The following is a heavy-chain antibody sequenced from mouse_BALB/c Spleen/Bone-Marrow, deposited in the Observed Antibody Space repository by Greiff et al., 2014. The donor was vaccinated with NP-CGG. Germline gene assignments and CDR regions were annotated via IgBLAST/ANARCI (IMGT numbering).Heavy chain of an antibody. CDR3: ARDYYGSSYGFAY. J-gene: IGHJ3*01. CDR1: GYSFTGLT. D-gene: IGHD1-1*01. V-gene: IGHV1-18*01. CDR2: INPYNGGT. Sequence: EVQLQQSGPELVKPGASMKISCKASGYSFTGLTMNWVKQSHGKSLEWIGLINPYNGGTSYNQKFKGKATLTVDKSSSTAYMELLSLTSEDSAVYCCARDYYGSSYGFAYWGQGTLVTVSA.